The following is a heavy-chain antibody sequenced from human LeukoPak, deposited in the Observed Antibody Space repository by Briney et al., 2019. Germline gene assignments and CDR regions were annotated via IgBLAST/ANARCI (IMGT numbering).Heavy chain of an antibody. CDR3: ASYDFWSGFGYC. CDR2: ISGSGGST. Sequence: GGSLRLSCAASGFTFGSYAMSWVRQAPGKGLEWVSAISGSGGSTYYADSVKGRFTISRDNSKNTLYLQMNSLRAEDTAVYYCASYDFWSGFGYCWGQGTLVTVSS. J-gene: IGHJ4*02. V-gene: IGHV3-23*01. CDR1: GFTFGSYA. D-gene: IGHD3-3*01.